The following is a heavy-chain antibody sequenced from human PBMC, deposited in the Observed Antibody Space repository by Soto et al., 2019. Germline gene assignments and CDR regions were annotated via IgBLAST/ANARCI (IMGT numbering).Heavy chain of an antibody. Sequence: GGSLRLSCAASGFTFSSYWTHWVRQAPGKGLVWVSRINSDGSSTSYADSVKGRFTISRDNAKNTLYLQMNSLRAEDTAVYYCARDRRGIAAAGISYYYGMDVWGQGTTVTVSS. CDR2: INSDGSST. CDR1: GFTFSSYW. J-gene: IGHJ6*02. D-gene: IGHD6-13*01. CDR3: ARDRRGIAAAGISYYYGMDV. V-gene: IGHV3-74*01.